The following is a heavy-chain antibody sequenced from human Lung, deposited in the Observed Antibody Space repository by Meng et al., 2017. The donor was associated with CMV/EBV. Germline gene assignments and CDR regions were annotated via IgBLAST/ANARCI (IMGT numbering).Heavy chain of an antibody. D-gene: IGHD1-7*01. CDR3: ARDNWNYDQKLFDY. CDR1: GYSISSGYY. CDR2: IYHSGST. V-gene: IGHV4-38-2*02. J-gene: IGHJ4*02. Sequence: SXTXSLXCTVSGYSISSGYYWGWIRQPPGKGLEWIGSIYHSGSTYYNPSLKSRVTISVDTSKNQFSLKLSSVTAADTAVYYCARDNWNYDQKLFDYWGQGTLVTVSS.